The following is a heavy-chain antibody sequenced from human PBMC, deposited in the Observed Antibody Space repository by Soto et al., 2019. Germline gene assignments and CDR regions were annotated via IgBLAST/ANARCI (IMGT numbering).Heavy chain of an antibody. Sequence: EVQLLESGGGLVQPGGSLRLSCAASGFTFSSYAMSWVRQAPGKGLEWVSAISGSGGSTYYADSVKGRFTISRDNSKNTLYLQMNSLRAEDTAVYYCAIAPTTVTPYSYYGMDVWGQGTTVTVSS. CDR2: ISGSGGST. CDR3: AIAPTTVTPYSYYGMDV. V-gene: IGHV3-23*01. CDR1: GFTFSSYA. J-gene: IGHJ6*02. D-gene: IGHD4-17*01.